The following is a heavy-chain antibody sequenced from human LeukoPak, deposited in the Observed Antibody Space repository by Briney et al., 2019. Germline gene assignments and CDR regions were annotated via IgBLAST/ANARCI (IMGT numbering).Heavy chain of an antibody. D-gene: IGHD3-10*01. CDR2: ISSHGGDT. CDR1: GFTFSSYG. CDR3: AKSVPYHYGLGSYYCNPFDI. Sequence: GGSLRLSCAASGFTFSSYGMNWVRQAPGKGLEWVSGISSHGGDTYYADSVKGRFTISRDNSKNTLYLQMNSLRAEDTAVYYCAKSVPYHYGLGSYYCNPFDIWGQGTMVTVSS. V-gene: IGHV3-23*01. J-gene: IGHJ3*02.